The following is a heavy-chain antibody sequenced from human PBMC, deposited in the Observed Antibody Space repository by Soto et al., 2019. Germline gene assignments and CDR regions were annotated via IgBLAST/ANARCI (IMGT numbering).Heavy chain of an antibody. D-gene: IGHD6-13*01. CDR1: GGSISSYY. V-gene: IGHV4-4*07. CDR2: IYTSGST. Sequence: SETLSLTCTVSGGSISSYYWSWIRQPAGKGLEWIGRIYTSGSTNYNPSLKSRVTMSVDTSKNQFSLKLSSVTAADTAVYYCARELQSSCWRPYNWFDPWGQGTLVTVSS. CDR3: ARELQSSCWRPYNWFDP. J-gene: IGHJ5*02.